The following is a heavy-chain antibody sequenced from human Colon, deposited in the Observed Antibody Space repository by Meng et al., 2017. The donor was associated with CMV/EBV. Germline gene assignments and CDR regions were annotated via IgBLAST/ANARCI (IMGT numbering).Heavy chain of an antibody. CDR1: GYTFTSYY. J-gene: IGHJ4*02. CDR3: ARASRTRRTIFGVVFDY. V-gene: IGHV1-46*01. D-gene: IGHD3-3*01. Sequence: ASVKVSCKASGYTFTSYYMHWVRQAPGQGLEWMGIINPSSGSTSYAQKFQGRVTMARDTSTSTVYMELSSLRSEDTAVYYCARASRTRRTIFGVVFDYWGQGTLVTVSS. CDR2: INPSSGST.